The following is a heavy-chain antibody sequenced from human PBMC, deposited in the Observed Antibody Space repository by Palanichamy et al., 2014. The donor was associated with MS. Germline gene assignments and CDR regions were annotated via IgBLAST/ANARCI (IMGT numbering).Heavy chain of an antibody. J-gene: IGHJ4*02. D-gene: IGHD3-16*01. CDR3: ARIRGRGILDY. Sequence: QVQLQQWGAGLLKPLETLSLTCAVYGGSFSGYYWSWIRQPPGKGLEWIGEINHSGSTNYNPSLKSRVTISVDTSKNQFSLKLSSVTAADTAVYYCARIRGRGILDYWGQGTLATVSS. CDR1: GGSFSGYY. V-gene: IGHV4-34*01. CDR2: INHSGST.